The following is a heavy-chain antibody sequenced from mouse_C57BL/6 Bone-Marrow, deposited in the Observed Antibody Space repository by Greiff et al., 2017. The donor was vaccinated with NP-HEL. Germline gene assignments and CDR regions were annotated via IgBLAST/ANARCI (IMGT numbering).Heavy chain of an antibody. CDR2: IDPENGDN. V-gene: IGHV14-4*01. D-gene: IGHD2-3*01. Sequence: VQLQQSGAELVRPGASVKLSCTASGFNIKDDYMHWVKQRPEQGLEWIGWIDPENGDNEYDSEFPGKATITADRSSTTAYLQLSSLTSEDTDVYYGTRGLLLYAMDYWGQGTSVTVSS. CDR1: GFNIKDDY. CDR3: TRGLLLYAMDY. J-gene: IGHJ4*01.